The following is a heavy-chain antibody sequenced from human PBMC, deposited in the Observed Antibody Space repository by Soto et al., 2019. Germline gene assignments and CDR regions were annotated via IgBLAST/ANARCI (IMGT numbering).Heavy chain of an antibody. V-gene: IGHV1-69*13. CDR3: ARWKFGSPDAFDI. J-gene: IGHJ3*02. D-gene: IGHD1-1*01. Sequence: SLKVSCKASGGTFSSYDISWVRQAPGQGLEWMGGIIPIFGTANYAQKFQGRVTITADESTSTAYMELSSLRSEDTAVYYCARWKFGSPDAFDIWGQGTMVTVSS. CDR2: IIPIFGTA. CDR1: GGTFSSYD.